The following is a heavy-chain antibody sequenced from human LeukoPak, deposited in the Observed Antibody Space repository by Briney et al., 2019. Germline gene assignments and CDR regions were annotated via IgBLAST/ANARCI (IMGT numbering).Heavy chain of an antibody. J-gene: IGHJ4*02. CDR1: GYTFTSYG. CDR2: ISAYNGNT. V-gene: IGHV1-18*01. CDR3: ARVGSGDRKVDY. Sequence: ASVKVSCKASGYTFTSYGISWVRQAPGQGLGWMGWISAYNGNTNYAQKLQGRGTMTTDTSTSTAYTELRSLRSDDPAVYYCARVGSGDRKVDYWGQGTLVTVSS. D-gene: IGHD2-15*01.